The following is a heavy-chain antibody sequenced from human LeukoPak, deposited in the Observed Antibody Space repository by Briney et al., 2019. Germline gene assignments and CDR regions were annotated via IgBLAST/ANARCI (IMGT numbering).Heavy chain of an antibody. D-gene: IGHD5-12*01. CDR2: IYHSGST. CDR1: GGSISSYY. CDR3: ARIRGGGYDYYYYGMDV. J-gene: IGHJ6*02. Sequence: SETLSLTCTVSGGSISSYYWGWIRQPPGKGLEWIGSIYHSGSTYYNPSLKSRVTISVDTSKNQFSLKLSSVTAADTAVYYCARIRGGGYDYYYYGMDVWGQGTTVTVSS. V-gene: IGHV4-38-2*02.